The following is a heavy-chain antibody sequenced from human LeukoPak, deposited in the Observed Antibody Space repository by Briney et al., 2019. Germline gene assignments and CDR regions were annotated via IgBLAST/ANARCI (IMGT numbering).Heavy chain of an antibody. CDR3: ARGLSYHCSSTSCYPL. J-gene: IGHJ4*02. CDR2: IGTAGDT. V-gene: IGHV3-13*01. CDR1: GFTFSSYD. D-gene: IGHD2-2*01. Sequence: GGSLRLSCAASGFTFSSYDMHWVRQATGKGLEWVSAIGTAGDTYYPGSVKGRFTISRENAKNPLYLQMNSLRAGDTAVYYCARGLSYHCSSTSCYPLWGQGTLVTVSS.